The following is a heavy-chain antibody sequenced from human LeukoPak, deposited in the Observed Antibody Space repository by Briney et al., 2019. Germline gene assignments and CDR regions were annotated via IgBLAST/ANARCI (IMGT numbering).Heavy chain of an antibody. CDR2: IYHSGST. V-gene: IGHV4-4*02. J-gene: IGHJ4*02. CDR3: ARVAYSGYDYRGYFDY. D-gene: IGHD5-12*01. CDR1: GGSISSSNW. Sequence: SGTLSLTCAVSGGSISSSNWWSWVRQPPGKGLEWIGEIYHSGSTNYNPSLKSRVTISVDKSKNQFSLKLSSVTAADTAVFYCARVAYSGYDYRGYFDYWGQGTLVTVSS.